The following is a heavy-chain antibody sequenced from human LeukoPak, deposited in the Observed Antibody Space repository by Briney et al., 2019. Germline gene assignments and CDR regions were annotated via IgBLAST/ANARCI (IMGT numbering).Heavy chain of an antibody. D-gene: IGHD3-10*01. CDR3: AKRGPYYYGSGSYYKGAQYYFDS. CDR1: GGSFSGYY. Sequence: SETLSLTCAVYGGSFSGYYWSWIRQPPGKGLEWIGEINHSGSTNYNPSLKSRVTISVDTSKNQFSLKLSSVTAADTAVYYCAKRGPYYYGSGSYYKGAQYYFDSWGQGPLVTVSS. J-gene: IGHJ4*02. CDR2: INHSGST. V-gene: IGHV4-34*01.